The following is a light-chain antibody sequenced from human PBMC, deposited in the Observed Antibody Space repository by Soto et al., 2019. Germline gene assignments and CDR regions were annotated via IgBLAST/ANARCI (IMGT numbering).Light chain of an antibody. Sequence: DFQLTQSPSTLSASVGDRVTITCRASQNIRSRLAWFQQKPGKAPKLLIYDASTLQTGVPSRFSGSGSGTDFTLTISYLQSEDFGTYYCQQFYNYPRTFGQGTKVDIK. CDR3: QQFYNYPRT. J-gene: IGKJ1*01. CDR1: QNIRSR. CDR2: DAS. V-gene: IGKV1-5*01.